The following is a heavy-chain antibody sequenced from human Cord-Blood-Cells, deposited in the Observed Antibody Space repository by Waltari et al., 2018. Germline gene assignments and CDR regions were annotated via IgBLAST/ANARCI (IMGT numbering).Heavy chain of an antibody. Sequence: QVQLQQWGTGLLKPSETLSLTCAVYGGSFSGYYWSWIRQPPGKGLEWIGEINHRGSTHYNPSLKSRVTISVDTSKNQFSLKLSSVTAADTAVYYCASYDSSGYWFDPWGQGTLVTVSS. D-gene: IGHD3-22*01. CDR1: GGSFSGYY. V-gene: IGHV4-34*01. CDR2: INHRGST. CDR3: ASYDSSGYWFDP. J-gene: IGHJ5*02.